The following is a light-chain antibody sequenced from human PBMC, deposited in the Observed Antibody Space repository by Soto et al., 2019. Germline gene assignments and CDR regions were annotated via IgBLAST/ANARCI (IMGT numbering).Light chain of an antibody. CDR3: QQLNSYPLFT. CDR1: QGISSS. Sequence: DIQLTQSPSFLSASVGDRVTITCRASQGISSSLAWYQQTPGKAPKLLIYAASTLHSGAPSRFSGSGSRTEFSLTIRRLQPEDFATFYCQQLNSYPLFTFGPGTKVDIK. J-gene: IGKJ3*01. CDR2: AAS. V-gene: IGKV1-9*01.